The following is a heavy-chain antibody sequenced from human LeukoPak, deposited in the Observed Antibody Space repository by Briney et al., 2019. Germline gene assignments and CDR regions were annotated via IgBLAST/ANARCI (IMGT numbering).Heavy chain of an antibody. CDR1: GFTFSSYA. V-gene: IGHV3-23*01. CDR3: AKDLTSGATRLAAMGTHAFDI. CDR2: ISGSGGST. D-gene: IGHD3-16*01. J-gene: IGHJ3*02. Sequence: PGGSLRLSCAASGFTFSSYAMSWVRQAPGKGLEWVSAISGSGGSTYYADSVKGRFTISRDNSKNTLYLQMNSLRAEDTAVYYCAKDLTSGATRLAAMGTHAFDIWGQGTMVTVPS.